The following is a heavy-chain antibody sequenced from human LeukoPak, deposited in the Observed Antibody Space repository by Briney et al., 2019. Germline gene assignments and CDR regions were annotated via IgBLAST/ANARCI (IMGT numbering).Heavy chain of an antibody. CDR3: ARDGHYYDSSGPLYYFDY. D-gene: IGHD3-22*01. CDR2: IYYSGST. CDR1: GGSISSSSYY. J-gene: IGHJ4*02. V-gene: IGHV4-39*07. Sequence: SETLSLTCTVSGGSISSSSYYWGWIRQPPGKGLEWIGSIYYSGSTYYNPSLKSRATISVDTSKNQFSLKLSSVTAADTAVYYCARDGHYYDSSGPLYYFDYWGQGTLVTVSS.